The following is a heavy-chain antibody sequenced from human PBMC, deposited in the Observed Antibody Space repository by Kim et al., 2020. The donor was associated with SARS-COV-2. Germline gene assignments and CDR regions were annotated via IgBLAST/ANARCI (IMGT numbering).Heavy chain of an antibody. Sequence: SETLSLTCAVSGGSISSSNWWSWVRQPPGKGLEWIGEIYHSGSTNYNPSLKSRVTISVDKSKNQFSLKLSSVTAADTAVYYCARRYYDSSGYYYYYYGMDVWGQGTTVTVSS. CDR3: ARRYYDSSGYYYYYYGMDV. CDR1: GGSISSSNW. J-gene: IGHJ6*02. V-gene: IGHV4-4*02. D-gene: IGHD3-22*01. CDR2: IYHSGST.